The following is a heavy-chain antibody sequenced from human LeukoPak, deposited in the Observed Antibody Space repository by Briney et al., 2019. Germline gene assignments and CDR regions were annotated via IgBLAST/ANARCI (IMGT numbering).Heavy chain of an antibody. CDR2: ISYDGSNK. J-gene: IGHJ4*02. D-gene: IGHD6-13*01. CDR3: ARGRIATGPDY. CDR1: GFTFSSYA. V-gene: IGHV3-30*04. Sequence: GGSLRLSCAASGFTFSSYAMHWVRQAPGKGLEWVAVISYDGSNKYYADSVKGRFTISRDNSKNTLYLQMNSLRAEDTAVYYCARGRIATGPDYWGQGTLVTVSS.